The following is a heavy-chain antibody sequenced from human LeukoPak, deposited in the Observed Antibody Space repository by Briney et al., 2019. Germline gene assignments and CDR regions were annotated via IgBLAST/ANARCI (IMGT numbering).Heavy chain of an antibody. V-gene: IGHV4-59*01. Sequence: PSETLSPTCTVSGGSISSYYWSWIRQPPGKGLEWIGYIYYSGSTNCNPSLKSRVTISVDTSKNQFSLKLSSVTAADTAVYYCARWFGGVINWGQGTLVTVSS. D-gene: IGHD3-16*02. J-gene: IGHJ4*02. CDR3: ARWFGGVIN. CDR1: GGSISSYY. CDR2: IYYSGST.